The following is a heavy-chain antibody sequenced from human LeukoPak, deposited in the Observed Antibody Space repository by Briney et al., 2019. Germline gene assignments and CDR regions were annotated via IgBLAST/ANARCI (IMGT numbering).Heavy chain of an antibody. D-gene: IGHD3-10*01. CDR2: ISSSSSYI. V-gene: IGHV3-21*01. CDR3: ARDGILLWFGEFRSGTDY. Sequence: PGGSLRLSCAASGFTFSSYSMNWVRQAPGKGLEWVSSISSSSSYIYYADSVKGRFTISRDNAKNSLYLQMNSLRAEDTAVYYCARDGILLWFGEFRSGTDYWGQGTLVTVSS. CDR1: GFTFSSYS. J-gene: IGHJ4*02.